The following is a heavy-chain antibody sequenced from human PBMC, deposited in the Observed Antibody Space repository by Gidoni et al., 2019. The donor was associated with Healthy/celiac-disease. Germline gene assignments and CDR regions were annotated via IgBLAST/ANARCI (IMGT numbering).Heavy chain of an antibody. CDR3: ARHRGGITGTTQINGGWFDP. J-gene: IGHJ5*02. V-gene: IGHV1-69*01. D-gene: IGHD1-7*01. CDR1: GGTFSSYA. CDR2: IIPIFGTA. Sequence: QVQLVQSGAEVKKPGSSVKVSCKASGGTFSSYAISWVRQAPGQGLEWMGGIIPIFGTANYAQKFQGRVTITADESTSTAYMELSSLRSEDTAVYYCARHRGGITGTTQINGGWFDPWGQGTLVTVSS.